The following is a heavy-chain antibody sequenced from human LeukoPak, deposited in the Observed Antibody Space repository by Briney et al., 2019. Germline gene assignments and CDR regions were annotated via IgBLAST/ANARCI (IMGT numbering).Heavy chain of an antibody. V-gene: IGHV1-18*01. CDR3: ARDRGTYYYYDMDV. CDR1: GYTFTSYG. J-gene: IGHJ6*02. Sequence: ASVKVSYKASGYTFTSYGISWVRQAPGQGLEWMGWISAYNGNTNYAQKLQGRVTMTTDTSTSTAYMELRSLRSDDTAVYYCARDRGTYYYYDMDVWGQGTTVTVSS. CDR2: ISAYNGNT.